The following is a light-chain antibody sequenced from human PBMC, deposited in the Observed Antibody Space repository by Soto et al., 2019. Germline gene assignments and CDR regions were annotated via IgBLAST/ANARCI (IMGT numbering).Light chain of an antibody. Sequence: EIVMTQSPATLSVSPGERATLSCRASQSVNSNLAWYRQKPGQAPRLLISDASTRATGVPARFSGSGSGTEFTLTISSQQYEDSGIYYCQQYNFWPPLTFGGGTKVEIK. CDR1: QSVNSN. CDR2: DAS. J-gene: IGKJ4*01. CDR3: QQYNFWPPLT. V-gene: IGKV3-15*01.